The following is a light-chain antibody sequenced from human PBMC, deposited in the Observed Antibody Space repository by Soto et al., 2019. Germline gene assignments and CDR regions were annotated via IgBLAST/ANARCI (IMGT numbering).Light chain of an antibody. CDR3: QQYGSSRT. V-gene: IGKV3-20*01. J-gene: IGKJ1*01. CDR2: GAS. Sequence: EIVMTQSPGTLSLSPGERATLSCMASQSVSSSYLAWYQQKPGQAPRLLIYGASSRATGIPDRFSGSGSGTDFTLTISRLEPEDFAVYYCQQYGSSRTFGQGNKVDIK. CDR1: QSVSSSY.